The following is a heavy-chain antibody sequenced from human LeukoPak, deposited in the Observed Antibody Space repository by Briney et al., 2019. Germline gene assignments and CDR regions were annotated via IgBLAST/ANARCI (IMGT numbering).Heavy chain of an antibody. CDR1: GFKFRTYG. CDR2: ISNDERNT. V-gene: IGHV3-30*03. Sequence: GGSLRLSCAASGFKFRTYGMNWVRQVPGKGLEWVSIISNDERNTHYVDSVEGRFTISRDNSKNMLYLQMNSLRAEDTAVYYCAREVATRPGAFDIWGQGTMVTVSS. CDR3: AREVATRPGAFDI. J-gene: IGHJ3*02. D-gene: IGHD5-12*01.